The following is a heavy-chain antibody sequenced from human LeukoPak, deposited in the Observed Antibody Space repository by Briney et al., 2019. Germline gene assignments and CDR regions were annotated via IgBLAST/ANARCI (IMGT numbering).Heavy chain of an antibody. V-gene: IGHV7-4-1*02. CDR3: ARPGQILGYCSGGSCDLDY. D-gene: IGHD2-15*01. CDR1: GYTFTSYA. Sequence: VASVKVSFKASGYTFTSYAMNWVRQAPGQGLEWMGWINTNTGNPTYAQGFTGRFVFSLDTSVSTAYLQISSLKAEDTAVYYCARPGQILGYCSGGSCDLDYWGQGTLVTVSS. J-gene: IGHJ4*02. CDR2: INTNTGNP.